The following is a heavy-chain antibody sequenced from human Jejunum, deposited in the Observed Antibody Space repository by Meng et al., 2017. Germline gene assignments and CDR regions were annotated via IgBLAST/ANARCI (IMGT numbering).Heavy chain of an antibody. Sequence: QVKLVESGVGVVKPGKSLGFSLAASGLNFTNYGMHWVRQAPGKGLEWVAVIWHDGSKVFYADSVRGRFTISRDNSHNTVDLQMNSVRVDDTAVYFCLRGRDYWGQGTLVTVSS. CDR3: LRGRDY. CDR1: GLNFTNYG. J-gene: IGHJ4*02. V-gene: IGHV3-33*01. D-gene: IGHD3-10*01. CDR2: IWHDGSKV.